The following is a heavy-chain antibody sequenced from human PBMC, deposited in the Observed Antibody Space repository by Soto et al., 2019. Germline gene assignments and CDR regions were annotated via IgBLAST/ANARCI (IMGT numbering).Heavy chain of an antibody. Sequence: SGGSLRLSCAASGFTFSNAWMSWVRQAPGKGLEWVGRIKSKTDGGTTDYAAPVKGRFTISRDDSKNTLYLQMNSLKTEDTAVYYCTTDTTRITMIVVVITDDAFDIWGQGTMVTVSS. CDR1: GFTFSNAW. CDR3: TTDTTRITMIVVVITDDAFDI. CDR2: IKSKTDGGTT. V-gene: IGHV3-15*01. D-gene: IGHD3-22*01. J-gene: IGHJ3*02.